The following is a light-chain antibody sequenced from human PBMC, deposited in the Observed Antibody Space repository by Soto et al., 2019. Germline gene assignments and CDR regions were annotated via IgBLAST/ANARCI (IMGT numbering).Light chain of an antibody. CDR1: SSDVGSYNL. V-gene: IGLV2-23*01. CDR2: EGS. CDR3: CSYAGIYVV. Sequence: QSVLTQPASVSGSPGQSITISCTGTSSDVGSYNLVSWYQQHPVKAPKLMIYEGSKRPSGVSNRFSGSKSGNTASLTISGLQAEDEADYYCCSYAGIYVVFGGGTKLTVL. J-gene: IGLJ2*01.